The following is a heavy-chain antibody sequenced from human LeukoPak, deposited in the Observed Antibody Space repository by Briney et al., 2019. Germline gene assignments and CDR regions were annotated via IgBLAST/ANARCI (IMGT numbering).Heavy chain of an antibody. CDR1: GFTFDNYA. D-gene: IGHD2-2*01. J-gene: IGHJ4*02. CDR3: TKAESSTFYYGYFDS. Sequence: PGGSLRLSCEASGFTFDNYAMHWVRQAPGKGLEWASGLSWNSGALGYADSVRGRFTISRDNAKNSLYLQMNSLTAEDTALYYCTKAESSTFYYGYFDSWGQGTLVTVSS. CDR2: LSWNSGAL. V-gene: IGHV3-9*01.